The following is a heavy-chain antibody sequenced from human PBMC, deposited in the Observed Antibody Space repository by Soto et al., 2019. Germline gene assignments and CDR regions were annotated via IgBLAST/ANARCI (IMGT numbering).Heavy chain of an antibody. V-gene: IGHV3-23*01. D-gene: IGHD5-18*01. CDR2: ITATGRGT. J-gene: IGHJ5*02. CDR3: ARRGYNFGTGSPSQEGWEDL. Sequence: EVQLLESGGGLVQPGGSLRLSCAASEFAFATSVMSWVRQAPGKGLEWVAAITATGRGTYYADSVKGRFTVSRDNSNDTLYLQLSSLRVDDTAIYYCARRGYNFGTGSPSQEGWEDLWGQGTLVVVSS. CDR1: EFAFATSV.